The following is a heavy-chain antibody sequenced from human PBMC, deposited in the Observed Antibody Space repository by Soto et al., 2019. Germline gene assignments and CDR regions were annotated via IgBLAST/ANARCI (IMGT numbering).Heavy chain of an antibody. CDR3: ARDLRVNCSGGSCPTPADY. V-gene: IGHV3-7*03. CDR1: GFTFSSYW. CDR2: IKQDGSEK. D-gene: IGHD2-15*01. Sequence: EVQLVESGGGLVQPGGSLRLSCAASGFTFSSYWMSWVRQAPGKGLEWVANIKQDGSEKYYVDSVKGRFTISRDNAKNSLYLQMNRLRAEDTAVYYCARDLRVNCSGGSCPTPADYWGQGTLVTVSS. J-gene: IGHJ4*02.